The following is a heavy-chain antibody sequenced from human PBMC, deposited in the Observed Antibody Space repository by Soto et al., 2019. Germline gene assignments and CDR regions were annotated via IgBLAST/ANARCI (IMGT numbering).Heavy chain of an antibody. CDR1: GGTFSSYA. J-gene: IGHJ6*02. CDR3: AKGEDIVLVPAARHYYYYGMDV. D-gene: IGHD2-2*01. Sequence: SVKVSCKASGGTFSSYAISWVRQAPGQGLEWMGGIIPIFGTANYAQKFQGRVTITADESTSTAYMELSSLRSEDTAVYYCAKGEDIVLVPAARHYYYYGMDVWGQGTTVTVSS. V-gene: IGHV1-69*13. CDR2: IIPIFGTA.